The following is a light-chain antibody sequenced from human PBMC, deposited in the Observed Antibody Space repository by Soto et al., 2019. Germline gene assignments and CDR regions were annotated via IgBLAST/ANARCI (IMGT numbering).Light chain of an antibody. CDR3: QQVNSYPLT. V-gene: IGKV1-5*01. CDR1: QTISSW. CDR2: TAT. J-gene: IGKJ4*01. Sequence: DLPRPQSHSPLSGSVGDRATTTGRASQTISSWLAWYQQKPGKAPKLLIYTATVLQGGVPSRFSGSGSGTEFILTISSLQPEDFATYYCQQVNSYPLTFGGGTKVDIK.